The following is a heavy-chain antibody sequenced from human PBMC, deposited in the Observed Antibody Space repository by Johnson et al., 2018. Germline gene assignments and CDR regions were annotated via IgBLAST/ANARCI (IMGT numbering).Heavy chain of an antibody. CDR2: INWNGGST. D-gene: IGHD6-19*01. CDR3: AKAHSSGWYTYFQY. J-gene: IGHJ1*01. Sequence: VQLVQSGGGAVRPGGSLRLSCAASGFPFDDYGMSWVRQAPGKGLEWVSGINWNGGSTGYADTVKGRFTISSDNAKNSLYLQMNSLRAEDTALYYCAKAHSSGWYTYFQYWGQGTLVTVSS. V-gene: IGHV3-20*04. CDR1: GFPFDDYG.